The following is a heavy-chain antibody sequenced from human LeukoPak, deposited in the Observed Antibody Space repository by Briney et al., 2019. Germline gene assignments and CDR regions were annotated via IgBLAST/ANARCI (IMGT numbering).Heavy chain of an antibody. Sequence: ASVKVPCKASGYTFTAYFMHWVRQAPGQGLEWMAIINPSGGSTSYAQKFHGRVTVTRDKSTSTVYMELSSLTFEDTAVYYCARASTALLYWGQGTLVTVSS. CDR2: INPSGGST. D-gene: IGHD4-11*01. V-gene: IGHV1-46*01. CDR3: ARASTALLY. CDR1: GYTFTAYF. J-gene: IGHJ4*02.